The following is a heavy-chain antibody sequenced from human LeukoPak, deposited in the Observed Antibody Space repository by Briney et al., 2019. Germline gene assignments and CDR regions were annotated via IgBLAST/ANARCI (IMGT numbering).Heavy chain of an antibody. D-gene: IGHD3-10*01. V-gene: IGHV4-34*01. CDR1: GGSFSGYY. CDR2: INHSGST. CDR3: AREAPISDSGNYYKSLGY. Sequence: PSETLSLTCAVYGGSFSGYYWSWIRQPPGKGLEWIGEINHSGSTNYSPSLKSRVTISVDTSKNQFSLKLSSVTAADTAVYYCAREAPISDSGNYYKSLGYWGQGTLVTVSS. J-gene: IGHJ4*02.